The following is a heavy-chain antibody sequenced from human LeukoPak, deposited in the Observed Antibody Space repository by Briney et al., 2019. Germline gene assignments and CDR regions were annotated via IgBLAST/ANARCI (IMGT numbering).Heavy chain of an antibody. V-gene: IGHV4-61*02. CDR1: GGSISSGSYY. D-gene: IGHD6-13*01. CDR3: ARGPIAAAGTGYFDY. CDR2: IYTSGST. Sequence: PSETLSLTCTVSGGSISSGSYYWSWIRQPAGKGLEWIGRIYTSGSTNYNPSLKSRVTISVDTSKNQFSLKLSSVTAADTAVYYCARGPIAAAGTGYFDYWGQGTLVTVSS. J-gene: IGHJ4*02.